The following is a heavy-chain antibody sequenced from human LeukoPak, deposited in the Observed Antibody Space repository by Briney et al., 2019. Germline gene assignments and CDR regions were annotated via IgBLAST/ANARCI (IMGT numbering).Heavy chain of an antibody. Sequence: ASVKVSCKASGYTFTGYYMHWVRQAPGQGLEWMGWINPNSGGTNYAQKFQGRVTITRDTSASTAYMELSSLRSEDTAVYYCARGGAPPDAFDIWGQGTMVTVSS. CDR2: INPNSGGT. J-gene: IGHJ3*02. CDR3: ARGGAPPDAFDI. D-gene: IGHD3-16*01. CDR1: GYTFTGYY. V-gene: IGHV1-2*02.